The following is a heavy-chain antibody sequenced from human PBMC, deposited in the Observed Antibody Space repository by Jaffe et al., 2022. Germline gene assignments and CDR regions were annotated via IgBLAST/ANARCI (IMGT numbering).Heavy chain of an antibody. V-gene: IGHV3-23*01. CDR3: AQNFLYGTTWAGGFDM. J-gene: IGHJ3*02. CDR1: GFAFSTYT. Sequence: EVQLLESGGGLVQPGGSLRLSCTVSGFAFSTYTMTWVRQAPGKGLEWVSTFTRGGDTYYADPVKGRFTISRDISKNTLYLQMNTLGAEDTAMYYCAQNFLYGTTWAGGFDMRGQGTMVTVSS. CDR2: FTRGGDT. D-gene: IGHD3-10*01.